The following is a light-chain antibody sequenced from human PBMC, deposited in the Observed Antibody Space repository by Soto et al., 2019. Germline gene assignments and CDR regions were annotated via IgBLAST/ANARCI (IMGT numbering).Light chain of an antibody. CDR2: GAS. CDR3: QQYNNWPPIT. J-gene: IGKJ5*01. CDR1: QSVGTN. V-gene: IGKV3-15*01. Sequence: EIVMTQSPATLSVSPGERDTLSCRASQSVGTNLAWYQQKPGQAPRLLIYGASSRATGIPARFSGSGSGTEFNLTISSLQSEDFAIYYCQQYNNWPPITFVQGTRLEMK.